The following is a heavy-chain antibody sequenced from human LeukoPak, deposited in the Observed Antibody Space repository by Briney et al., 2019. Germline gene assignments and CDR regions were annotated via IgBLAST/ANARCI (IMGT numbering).Heavy chain of an antibody. V-gene: IGHV3-23*01. D-gene: IGHD6-13*01. CDR2: ISGSGGGT. J-gene: IGHJ4*02. CDR3: ANSRASY. Sequence: GGSLRLSCEASGVTFSSYVMSWVRQAPGKGPEWVSGISGSGGGTYYADSVKGRFAISRDNSKNTLYLQMNSLRAEDTAVYYCANSRASYWGQGTLVTVSS. CDR1: GVTFSSYV.